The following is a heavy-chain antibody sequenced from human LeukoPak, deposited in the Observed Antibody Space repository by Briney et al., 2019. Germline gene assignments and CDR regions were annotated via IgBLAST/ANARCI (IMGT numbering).Heavy chain of an antibody. V-gene: IGHV3-11*01. CDR3: ARTMLVDGDAFDP. J-gene: IGHJ5*02. Sequence: GGSLRLSCAASGFTFSDYYMSWIRQAPGKGLEWVSYISDSGTTIYYADSVKGRFTISRDNAKNSLYLQMDSLRAEDTAVYYCARTMLVDGDAFDPWGQGTLVTVSS. CDR1: GFTFSDYY. D-gene: IGHD4-17*01. CDR2: ISDSGTTI.